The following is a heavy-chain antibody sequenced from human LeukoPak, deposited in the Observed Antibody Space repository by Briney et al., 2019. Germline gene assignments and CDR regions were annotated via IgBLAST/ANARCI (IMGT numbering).Heavy chain of an antibody. D-gene: IGHD4-17*01. CDR2: ISSSSSYI. CDR3: AKDPNGDYIGTFDI. J-gene: IGHJ3*02. CDR1: GFTFSSYS. Sequence: GGSLRLSCAASGFTFSSYSMNWVRQAPGKGLEWVSSISSSSSYIYYADSVQGRFAISRDNSKNTLYLQMNSLRAEDTAVYYCAKDPNGDYIGTFDIWGQGTMVTVSS. V-gene: IGHV3-21*04.